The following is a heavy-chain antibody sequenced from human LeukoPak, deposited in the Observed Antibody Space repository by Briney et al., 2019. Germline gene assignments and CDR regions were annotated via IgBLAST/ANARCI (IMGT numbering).Heavy chain of an antibody. J-gene: IGHJ4*02. CDR1: GFSSRTLW. Sequence: LGESWGLPCTASGFSSRTLWMSWVGQAPGKGLEWVANIRTDGGERYYGDSLKGRFTISRDNDKNSLYLQMNFLRADDTAIYYCTRQGDWNFEFWGQGTLVTVSS. V-gene: IGHV3-7*03. D-gene: IGHD3/OR15-3a*01. CDR3: TRQGDWNFEF. CDR2: IRTDGGER.